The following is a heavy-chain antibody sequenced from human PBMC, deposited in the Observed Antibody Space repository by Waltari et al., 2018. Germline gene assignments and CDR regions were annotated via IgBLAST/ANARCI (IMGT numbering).Heavy chain of an antibody. CDR2: NCPCGSET. CDR3: ARHMGYCTGGVCSGPFDY. CDR1: GYSFTSYW. V-gene: IGHV5-51*01. D-gene: IGHD2-8*02. Sequence: EVQLVQSGAEVKKPGESLKISCKGSGYSFTSYWIGWVRQMPGKGLEWMGCNCPCGSETRYGPSFQGQVSISADKSISTAYLQWSSLKASDTAMYYCARHMGYCTGGVCSGPFDYWGQGTLVTVSS. J-gene: IGHJ4*02.